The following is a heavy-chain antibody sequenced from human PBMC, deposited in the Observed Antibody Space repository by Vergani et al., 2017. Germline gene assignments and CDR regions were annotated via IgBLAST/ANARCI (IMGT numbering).Heavy chain of an antibody. CDR1: GFTSAGYV. CDR2: ISWNSNSI. D-gene: IGHD6-6*01. Sequence: EVQLEESGGGLVLPGRSLRLSCVASGFTSAGYVMHWVRQAPGKGLEWVSGISWNSNSIGYADSVKGRFTISRDNAKNSLYLQMNSLRAEDTALYYCAKDLCTSSGGGWFDPWGQGTLVTVSS. J-gene: IGHJ5*02. V-gene: IGHV3-9*02. CDR3: AKDLCTSSGGGWFDP.